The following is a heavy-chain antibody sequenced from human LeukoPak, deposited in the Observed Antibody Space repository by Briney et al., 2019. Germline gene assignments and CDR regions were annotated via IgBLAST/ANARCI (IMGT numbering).Heavy chain of an antibody. D-gene: IGHD3-3*01. J-gene: IGHJ4*02. CDR2: IRSKAYGGTT. CDR1: GFTFGDYA. V-gene: IGHV3-49*05. CDR3: TRGSITIFGVVISYLDY. Sequence: NPGGSLRLSCTASGFTFGDYAMSWFRQAPGKGLEWVGFIRSKAYGGTTEYAASVKGRFTISRDDSKSIAYLQMNSLKTEDTAVYYCTRGSITIFGVVISYLDYWGQGTLVTVSS.